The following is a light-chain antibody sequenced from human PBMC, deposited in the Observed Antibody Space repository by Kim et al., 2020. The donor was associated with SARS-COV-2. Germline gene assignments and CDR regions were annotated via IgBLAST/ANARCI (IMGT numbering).Light chain of an antibody. CDR1: NIGSKS. J-gene: IGLJ2*01. Sequence: ELTQPPSVSVAPGKTARITCGGNNIGSKSVHWYQQKPGQAPVLVIYYDSDRPSGIPERFSGSNSGNTATLTISRVEAGDEADYYCQVWDSSSDHPGVFGGGTQLTVL. V-gene: IGLV3-21*04. CDR2: YDS. CDR3: QVWDSSSDHPGV.